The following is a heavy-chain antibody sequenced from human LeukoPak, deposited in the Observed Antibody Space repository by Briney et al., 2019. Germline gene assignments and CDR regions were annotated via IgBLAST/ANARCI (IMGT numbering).Heavy chain of an antibody. CDR2: IIPIFGTP. Sequence: ASVKVSCKTSGGTFSSYTISWVRQAPGQGLEWMGGIIPIFGTPHYAQKFQDRVTITADASTSTAYMELSSLRSEDTAVYYCARSGNGPSYTMVRGVTYYYYMDVWGKGTTVTISS. V-gene: IGHV1-69*13. CDR3: ARSGNGPSYTMVRGVTYYYYMDV. D-gene: IGHD3-10*01. J-gene: IGHJ6*03. CDR1: GGTFSSYT.